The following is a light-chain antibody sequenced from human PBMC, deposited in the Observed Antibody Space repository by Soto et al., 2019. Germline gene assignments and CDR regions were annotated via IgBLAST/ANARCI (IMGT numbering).Light chain of an antibody. CDR2: AAS. CDR3: QQCYISPYT. Sequence: DIQMTQSPSSLSASVGDRVTISCRASQSVSDSLNWYHHKPGEAPKLLIYAASSLQSGVPSRFSGSGSGTDFTLTISNLQPEDFATYFCQQCYISPYTFGQGTKLDIK. V-gene: IGKV1-39*01. J-gene: IGKJ2*01. CDR1: QSVSDS.